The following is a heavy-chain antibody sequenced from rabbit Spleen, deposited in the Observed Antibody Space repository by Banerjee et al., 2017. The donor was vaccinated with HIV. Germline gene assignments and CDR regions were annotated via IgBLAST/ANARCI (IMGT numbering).Heavy chain of an antibody. CDR1: GFTRRSYY. V-gene: IGHV1S7*01. CDR3: ARDGAGGSYFAL. J-gene: IGHJ6*01. Sequence: HLKESGGGLDQPGGTLKLYCTASGFTRRSYYMNWVRQAPGKGLEWIGYIEPVFGITYYANWVNGRFSISRENAQNTVFLQMTSLTAADTATYFCARDGAGGSYFALWGPGSLVTVS. D-gene: IGHD8-1*01. CDR2: IEPVFGIT.